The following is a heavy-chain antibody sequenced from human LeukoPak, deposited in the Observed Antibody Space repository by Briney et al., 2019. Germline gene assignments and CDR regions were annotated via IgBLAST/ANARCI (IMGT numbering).Heavy chain of an antibody. J-gene: IGHJ6*03. Sequence: ASVKHSCKASGFALYKYNIVWVREAPGQGLEWVGWITAFNGNTNYGQKVQGRITMTTDTSTSTSYMELTNLRSDDTAVYYCARNTYGYKFSMDVWGKGTTVIISS. CDR3: ARNTYGYKFSMDV. CDR2: ITAFNGNT. V-gene: IGHV1-18*04. CDR1: GFALYKYN. D-gene: IGHD5-24*01.